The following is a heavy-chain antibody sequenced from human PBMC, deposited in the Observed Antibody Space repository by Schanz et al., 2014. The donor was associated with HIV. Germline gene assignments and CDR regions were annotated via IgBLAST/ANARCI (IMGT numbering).Heavy chain of an antibody. CDR3: AKDSGDSGGYYTYYFDY. V-gene: IGHV3-23*01. D-gene: IGHD3-22*01. CDR1: GFSFSSYA. Sequence: EVQVLESGGGMLQPGGSLRLSCAASGFSFSSYAMSWVRQAPGKGLEWVSVISGSGGITYYADSVKGRFSISRDISKNTLYLHVNSLRAEDTAVYYCAKDSGDSGGYYTYYFDYWGQGTLVTVSS. CDR2: ISGSGGIT. J-gene: IGHJ4*02.